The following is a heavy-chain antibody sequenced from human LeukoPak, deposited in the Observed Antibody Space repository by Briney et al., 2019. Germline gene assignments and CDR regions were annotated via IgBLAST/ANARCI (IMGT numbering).Heavy chain of an antibody. CDR1: GFTFSSYA. V-gene: IGHV3-30-3*01. Sequence: GGSLRLSCAASGFTFSSYAMLWVRQAPGKGLEWVAVISYDGSNKYYADSVKGRFTISRDNSKNTLYLQMNSLRAEDTAVYYCARGRYCSGGSCYYYYYGMDVWGQGTTVTVSS. D-gene: IGHD2-15*01. CDR3: ARGRYCSGGSCYYYYYGMDV. J-gene: IGHJ6*02. CDR2: ISYDGSNK.